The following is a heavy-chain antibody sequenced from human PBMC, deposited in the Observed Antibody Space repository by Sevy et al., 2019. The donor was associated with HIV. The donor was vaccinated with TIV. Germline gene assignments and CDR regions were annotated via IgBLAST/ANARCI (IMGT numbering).Heavy chain of an antibody. Sequence: GGSLRLSCAASGFTFSSYGMHWVRQAPGKGLEWVAFIRYDGSNKYYADSVKGRFTISRDNSKNTLYLQMNSLRAEDTAVYYCAKDPRSSGYGGECIWGQGTLVTVSS. CDR1: GFTFSSYG. D-gene: IGHD5-12*01. CDR2: IRYDGSNK. V-gene: IGHV3-30*02. J-gene: IGHJ4*02. CDR3: AKDPRSSGYGGECI.